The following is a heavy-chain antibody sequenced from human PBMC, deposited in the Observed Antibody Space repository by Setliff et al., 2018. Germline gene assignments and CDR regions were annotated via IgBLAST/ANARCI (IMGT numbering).Heavy chain of an antibody. CDR3: RVWVDMIEVDS. Sequence: SETLSLTCTVSGASFSGTYCNWIRQSPGKGLEWIGEINHTGSPNWIGEINHSGSPNYNPSLKSRVTMSVDTSKNQFSLKLTSVTAADTAVYYCRVWVDMIEVDSWAQGTLVTVSS. CDR1: GASFSGTY. CDR2: INHSGSP. V-gene: IGHV4-34*01. D-gene: IGHD3-22*01. J-gene: IGHJ4*02.